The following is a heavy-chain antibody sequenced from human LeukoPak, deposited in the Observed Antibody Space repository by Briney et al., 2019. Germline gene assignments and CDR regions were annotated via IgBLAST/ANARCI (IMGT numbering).Heavy chain of an antibody. CDR3: ARGRMDTGTYFDY. CDR1: GYTFTTYG. J-gene: IGHJ4*02. D-gene: IGHD5-18*01. CDR2: ISTYNGNT. V-gene: IGHV1-18*01. Sequence: GASVTVSFRSSGYTFTTYGITWVRQAPGQGLEWMGWISTYNGNTNYAQKLQGRVTMTTDTSTSTAYMELRSLRSDDTAMYYCARGRMDTGTYFDYWGQGTLVTVSS.